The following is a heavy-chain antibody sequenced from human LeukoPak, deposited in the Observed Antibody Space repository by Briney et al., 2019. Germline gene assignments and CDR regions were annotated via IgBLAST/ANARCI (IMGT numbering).Heavy chain of an antibody. CDR3: GRHPPGWRGIDR. Sequence: SETLSLTCAVYGVSLDGYYWNWIRQSPGTGLEWIGGISDSGNTIYNPSLRSRLTISSDKSKKQFSLRLTSVTAADTAVYYCGRHPPGWRGIDRWGRGTPVTVSS. V-gene: IGHV4-34*01. D-gene: IGHD6-19*01. J-gene: IGHJ5*02. CDR1: GVSLDGYY. CDR2: ISDSGNT.